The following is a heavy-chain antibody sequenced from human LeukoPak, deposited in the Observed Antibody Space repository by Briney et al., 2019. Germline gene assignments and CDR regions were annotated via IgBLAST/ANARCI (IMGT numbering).Heavy chain of an antibody. CDR2: ISGSGYNT. Sequence: GGSLRLSCTASGFTFSSYGMSWVRQAPGKGLEWVSTISGSGYNTYYADSVKGRFTISRDNSQNTLFLQMNSLSAEDTALYYCAKHSGSYFIYYFDYWGQGTLVTVSS. J-gene: IGHJ4*02. V-gene: IGHV3-23*01. CDR1: GFTFSSYG. CDR3: AKHSGSYFIYYFDY. D-gene: IGHD1-26*01.